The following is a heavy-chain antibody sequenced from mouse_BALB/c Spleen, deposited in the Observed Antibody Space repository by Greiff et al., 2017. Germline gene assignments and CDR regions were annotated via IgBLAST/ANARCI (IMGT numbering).Heavy chain of an antibody. CDR3: ARDCDYYGSRAWFAY. J-gene: IGHJ3*01. D-gene: IGHD1-1*01. CDR1: GYSITSGYY. CDR2: ISYDGSN. V-gene: IGHV3-6*02. Sequence: DVHLVESGPGLVKPSQSLSLTCSVTGYSITSGYYWNWIRQFPGNKLEWMGYISYDGSNNYNPSLKNRISITRDTSKNQFFLKLNSVTTEDTATYYCARDCDYYGSRAWFAYWGQGTLVTVSA.